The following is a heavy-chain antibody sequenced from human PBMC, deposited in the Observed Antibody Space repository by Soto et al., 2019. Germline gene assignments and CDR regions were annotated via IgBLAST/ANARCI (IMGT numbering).Heavy chain of an antibody. CDR2: ISAYNGNT. CDR3: ARDRDIVVVPAAIGYYYYGMDV. V-gene: IGHV1-18*04. CDR1: GYTFTSYG. Sequence: ASVKVSCKASGYTFTSYGISWVRQAPGQGLEWMGWISAYNGNTNYAQKLQGRVTMTTDTSTSTAYMELRSLRSDDTAVYYCARDRDIVVVPAAIGYYYYGMDVWGQGTTVTV. J-gene: IGHJ6*02. D-gene: IGHD2-2*01.